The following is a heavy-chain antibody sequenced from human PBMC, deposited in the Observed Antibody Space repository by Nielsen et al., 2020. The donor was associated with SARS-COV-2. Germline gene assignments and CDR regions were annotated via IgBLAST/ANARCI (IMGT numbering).Heavy chain of an antibody. CDR3: ARHPSPQFLATPVYYYGMDV. CDR2: NYYSGST. D-gene: IGHD1-26*01. V-gene: IGHV4-61*07. Sequence: WIRQPPGKGLEWIGYNYYSGSTNYNPSLKSRVTISVDTSKNQFSLKLSSVTAADTAVYYCARHPSPQFLATPVYYYGMDVWGQGTTVTVSS. J-gene: IGHJ6*02.